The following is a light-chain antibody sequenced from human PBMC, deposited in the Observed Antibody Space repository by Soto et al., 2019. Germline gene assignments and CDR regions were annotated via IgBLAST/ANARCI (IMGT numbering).Light chain of an antibody. CDR2: ATS. Sequence: EIVVTQSPATMSVSPGERATLSCRASQSVGNNFAWYQQKPGQAPRLLIFATSTRATGVPARFSGSGSGTEFTLTISSLQSEDVAVYYCQQYGDWPLTLGGGAKVEIE. CDR3: QQYGDWPLT. J-gene: IGKJ4*01. CDR1: QSVGNN. V-gene: IGKV3-15*01.